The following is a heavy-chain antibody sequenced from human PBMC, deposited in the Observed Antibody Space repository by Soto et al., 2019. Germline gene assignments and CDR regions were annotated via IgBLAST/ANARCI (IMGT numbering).Heavy chain of an antibody. Sequence: QVQLQQWGAGLLKPSETLSLTCAVYGGSFSGYYWSWIRQPPGKGLEWIGEINHSGSTNYNPSLKSRVTISVDTSKNQFSLKLSSVTAADTAVYYCARGKRTYYDFWSCYTGGWFDPWGQGTLVTVSS. CDR2: INHSGST. J-gene: IGHJ5*02. D-gene: IGHD3-3*01. CDR1: GGSFSGYY. CDR3: ARGKRTYYDFWSCYTGGWFDP. V-gene: IGHV4-34*01.